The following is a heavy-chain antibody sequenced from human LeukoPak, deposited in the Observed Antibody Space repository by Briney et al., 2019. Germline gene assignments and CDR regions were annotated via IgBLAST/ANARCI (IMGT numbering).Heavy chain of an antibody. CDR2: TFHSGST. J-gene: IGHJ3*02. D-gene: IGHD2-2*01. V-gene: IGHV4-30-4*08. CDR3: ARDPEGYCSSTSCLGAFDI. Sequence: PSETLSLTCNVSGGSITGDNYWTWIRQPPGKGLEWIGHTFHSGSTYYNPSLKSRVTISVDRSKNQFSLKLSSVTAADTAVYYCARDPEGYCSSTSCLGAFDIWGQGTMVTVSS. CDR1: GGSITGDNY.